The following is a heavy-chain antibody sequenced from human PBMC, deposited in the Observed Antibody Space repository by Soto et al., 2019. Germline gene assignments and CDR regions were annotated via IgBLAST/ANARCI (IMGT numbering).Heavy chain of an antibody. D-gene: IGHD4-17*01. CDR3: ARESIGVYLSLMYGMDV. J-gene: IGHJ6*02. CDR2: IYYSGST. CDR1: GGSISSGDYY. Sequence: SETLSLTCTVSGGSISSGDYYWSWIRQPPGKGLEWIGYIYYSGSTYYNPSLKSRVTISVDTSKNQFSLKLSSVTAADTAVYYCARESIGVYLSLMYGMDVWGQGTTVTVSS. V-gene: IGHV4-30-4*01.